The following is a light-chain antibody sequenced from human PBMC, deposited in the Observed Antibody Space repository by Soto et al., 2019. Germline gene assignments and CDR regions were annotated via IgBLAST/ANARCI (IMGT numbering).Light chain of an antibody. CDR2: GTS. CDR3: QHYGDSSWT. J-gene: IGKJ1*01. V-gene: IGKV3-20*01. Sequence: EIVLTQSPGTLSLSPGERATLSCRADRSVSDTLLTWFQHKPGQAPRLLIFGTSNRAPGIPDRFSGSGAGTDFTLTLSRLEPDDFAVYYCQHYGDSSWTFGQGTKVEIK. CDR1: RSVSDTL.